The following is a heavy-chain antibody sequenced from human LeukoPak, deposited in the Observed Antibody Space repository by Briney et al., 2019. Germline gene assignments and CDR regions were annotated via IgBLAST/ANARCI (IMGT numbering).Heavy chain of an antibody. CDR3: ARDRAPGPPSGSFNFDY. D-gene: IGHD1-26*01. Sequence: ASVKVSCKASGYTFTSYGISWVRQAPGQGLEWMGWISAYNGNTNYAQKLQGRVTMTTDTSTSTAYMELRSLRSDDTAVYYCARDRAPGPPSGSFNFDYWGQGTLVTVSS. V-gene: IGHV1-18*01. J-gene: IGHJ4*02. CDR1: GYTFTSYG. CDR2: ISAYNGNT.